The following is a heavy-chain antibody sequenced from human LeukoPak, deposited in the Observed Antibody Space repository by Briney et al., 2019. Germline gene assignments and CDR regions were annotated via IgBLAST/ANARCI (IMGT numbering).Heavy chain of an antibody. Sequence: SETLSLTCTVSGTSITYGGYTWNWIRQPPGKGLEWIGYIYYSGTTFYNPSFKSRVTMSLESAKNQLSLKLRSVTAADTAVYYCARGHWEQDTSTYAYWGQGSLVTVSS. CDR2: IYYSGTT. D-gene: IGHD1-26*01. CDR1: GTSITYGGYT. V-gene: IGHV4-30-4*07. J-gene: IGHJ4*02. CDR3: ARGHWEQDTSTYAY.